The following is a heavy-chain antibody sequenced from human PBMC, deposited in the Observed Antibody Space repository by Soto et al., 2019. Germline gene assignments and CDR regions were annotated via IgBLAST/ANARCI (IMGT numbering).Heavy chain of an antibody. CDR3: ARSPSLFIDY. CDR2: INAGTGNT. J-gene: IGHJ4*02. CDR1: GYTFTSYA. D-gene: IGHD2-2*01. Sequence: QVHLVQSGAEEKKPGASVKVSCKASGYTFTSYAMHWVRQAPGQRLEWMGWINAGTGNTKYSQKFQGRVTITRDTSASTAYMELSSLRSEDTAVYYCARSPSLFIDYWGQGTLVNVSS. V-gene: IGHV1-3*05.